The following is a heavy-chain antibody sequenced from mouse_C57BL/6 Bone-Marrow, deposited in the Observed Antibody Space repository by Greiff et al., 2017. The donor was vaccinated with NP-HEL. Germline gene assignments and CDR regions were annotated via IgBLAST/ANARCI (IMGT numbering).Heavy chain of an antibody. V-gene: IGHV2-2*01. CDR3: ARRVYYGNSSWFAY. D-gene: IGHD2-1*01. Sequence: VQLQQSGPGLVQPSQSLSITCTVSGFSLTSYGVHWVRQSPGQGLEWLGVIWSGGSTDYNAAFISSLSISKDNSKSHVFFKMNSLQADDTAIYYCARRVYYGNSSWFAYWGQGTLVTVSA. CDR1: GFSLTSYG. J-gene: IGHJ3*01. CDR2: IWSGGST.